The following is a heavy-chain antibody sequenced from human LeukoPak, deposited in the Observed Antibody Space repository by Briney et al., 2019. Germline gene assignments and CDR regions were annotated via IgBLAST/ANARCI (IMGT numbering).Heavy chain of an antibody. Sequence: ASVKVSCKASGYTFTSYAMHWVRQAPGQRLEWMGWINAGNGNTKYSQEFQGRVTITRDTSASTAYMELSSLRSEDMAVYYCARAGTLIAAADYWGQGTLVTVSS. V-gene: IGHV1-3*03. D-gene: IGHD6-13*01. CDR3: ARAGTLIAAADY. CDR2: INAGNGNT. CDR1: GYTFTSYA. J-gene: IGHJ4*02.